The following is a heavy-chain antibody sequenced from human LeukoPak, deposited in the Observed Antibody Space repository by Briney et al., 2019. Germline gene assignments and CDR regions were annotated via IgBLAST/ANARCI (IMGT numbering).Heavy chain of an antibody. CDR3: ARGDLVVPPSYDAFDI. D-gene: IGHD5-12*01. Sequence: GSSVKVSCKASGYTFTGYYMHWVRQAPGQGLEWMGWINPNSGGTNYAQKFQGRVTITRDTSISTAYMELSRLRSDDTAVYYCARGDLVVPPSYDAFDIWGQGTMVTVSS. V-gene: IGHV1-2*02. CDR1: GYTFTGYY. J-gene: IGHJ3*02. CDR2: INPNSGGT.